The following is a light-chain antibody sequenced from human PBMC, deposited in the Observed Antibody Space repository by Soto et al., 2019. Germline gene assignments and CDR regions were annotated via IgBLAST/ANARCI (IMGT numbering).Light chain of an antibody. CDR2: AAS. CDR3: QQYDTFPPT. V-gene: IGKV1-16*01. Sequence: DIQMTQSPSSLSAYVGDRVTITCRASQAINNYLAWFQHQPGKAPKSLMFAASTLQSGVPSRFSGSGSWTDFTLTISSLQPEDFATHYCQQYDTFPPTFGQGTRLEIK. CDR1: QAINNY. J-gene: IGKJ5*01.